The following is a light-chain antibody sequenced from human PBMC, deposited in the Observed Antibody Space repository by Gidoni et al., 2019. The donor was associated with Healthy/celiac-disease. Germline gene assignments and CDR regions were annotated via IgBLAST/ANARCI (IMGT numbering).Light chain of an antibody. Sequence: DVVMTQSPVSRAVSLGERATINGKSSQSVLYSSNNKNYLAWYQQKPGQPPKLLIYWASTRESGVPDRFSGSGSGTDFTLTISSLQAEDVAFYYCQQYYSTPLTFGQGTKLEIK. CDR2: WAS. CDR1: QSVLYSSNNKNY. J-gene: IGKJ2*01. V-gene: IGKV4-1*01. CDR3: QQYYSTPLT.